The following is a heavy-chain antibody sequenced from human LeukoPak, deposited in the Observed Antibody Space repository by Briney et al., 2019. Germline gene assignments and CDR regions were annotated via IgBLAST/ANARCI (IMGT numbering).Heavy chain of an antibody. J-gene: IGHJ3*02. CDR2: IYHSGST. D-gene: IGHD6-6*01. Sequence: SETLSLTCTVSGGSISSYYWSWIRQPPGKGQEWIGSIYHSGSTYYNPSLKSRVTISVDTSKNQFSLKLSSVTAADTAVYYCARMDSSSSNRAFDIWGQGTMVTVSS. CDR1: GGSISSYY. V-gene: IGHV4-59*08. CDR3: ARMDSSSSNRAFDI.